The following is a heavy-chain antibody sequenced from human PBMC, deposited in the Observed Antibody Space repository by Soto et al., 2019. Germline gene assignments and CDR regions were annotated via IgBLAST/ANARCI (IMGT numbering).Heavy chain of an antibody. CDR2: MHPSGST. J-gene: IGHJ6*02. Sequence: QVQPQESGPGLVKPSDTLSLTCAVSGGSISSVNWWSWVRQSPGKGVEWIGEMHPSGSTNYNPSLKSRVTVSMDKSRNQFSLKMYSVTAADTAVYFCARHGHNIYGFDVWGRGTTVTVSS. CDR3: ARHGHNIYGFDV. CDR1: GGSISSVNW. V-gene: IGHV4-4*02. D-gene: IGHD1-1*01.